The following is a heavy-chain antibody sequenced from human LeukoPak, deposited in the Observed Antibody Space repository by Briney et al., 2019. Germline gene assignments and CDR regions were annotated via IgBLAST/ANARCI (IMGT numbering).Heavy chain of an antibody. Sequence: GGSLRLSCAASGFTFSSYSMNWVRQAPGKGLEWVSSISSSSSYIYYADSVKGRFTTSRDNAKNSLYLQMNSLRAEDTAVYYCARDTTGTTYYYYYYGMDVWGQGTTVTVSS. V-gene: IGHV3-21*01. CDR3: ARDTTGTTYYYYYYGMDV. D-gene: IGHD1-1*01. CDR1: GFTFSSYS. CDR2: ISSSSSYI. J-gene: IGHJ6*02.